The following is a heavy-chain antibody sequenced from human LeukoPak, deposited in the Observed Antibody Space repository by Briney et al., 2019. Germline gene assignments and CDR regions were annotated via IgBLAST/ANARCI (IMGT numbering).Heavy chain of an antibody. D-gene: IGHD2-21*02. V-gene: IGHV3-53*01. CDR3: ARGGGAFCGGDCHRNSDY. Sequence: GGSLRLSCAVSGFTVSSSYMSWVRQAPGKGLEWVSVIYSGGSTYYANSVKGRFTISRDNSNNTLYLHMNSPSAEDTAVYYCARGGGAFCGGDCHRNSDYWGQGTLVTVSS. J-gene: IGHJ4*02. CDR1: GFTVSSSY. CDR2: IYSGGST.